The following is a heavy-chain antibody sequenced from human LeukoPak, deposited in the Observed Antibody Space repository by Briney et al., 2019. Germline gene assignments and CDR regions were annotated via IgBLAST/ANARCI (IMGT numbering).Heavy chain of an antibody. Sequence: GGSLRLSCAASGFTFSSYGMHWVRQAPGKGLEWVAFIRYDGSNKYYADSVKGRFTISRDNSKNTLYLQMNSLRAEDTAVYYCAKDRSIAVADAPSYYFDYWGQGTLVTVSS. J-gene: IGHJ4*02. CDR1: GFTFSSYG. CDR3: AKDRSIAVADAPSYYFDY. CDR2: IRYDGSNK. D-gene: IGHD6-19*01. V-gene: IGHV3-30*02.